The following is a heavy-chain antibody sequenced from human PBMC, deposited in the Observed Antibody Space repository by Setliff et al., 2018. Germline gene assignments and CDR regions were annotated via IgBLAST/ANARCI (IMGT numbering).Heavy chain of an antibody. CDR3: AHRPQMGSDGFYSAFDM. J-gene: IGHJ3*02. Sequence: SWIRQPPGKALEWLALIYWDDDKRYSPSLKSRLTIVKDTSKNQVVLTMTNMDPVDTATYYCAHRPQMGSDGFYSAFDMWGQGTMVTVSS. D-gene: IGHD2-15*01. V-gene: IGHV2-5*08. CDR2: IYWDDDK.